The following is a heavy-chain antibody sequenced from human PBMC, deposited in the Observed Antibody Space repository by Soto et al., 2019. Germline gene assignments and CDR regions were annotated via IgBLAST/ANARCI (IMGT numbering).Heavy chain of an antibody. D-gene: IGHD5-18*01. CDR1: GGTFSSYA. V-gene: IGHV1-69*13. CDR2: IIPIFGTA. J-gene: IGHJ6*02. CDR3: AGASRGDSYAYLVYYYGMDV. Sequence: SVKVSCKASGGTFSSYAISWVRQAPGQGPEWMGGIIPIFGTAKYAQKFQGRVTITADESTSTAYMELSSLRSEDTAVYYCAGASRGDSYAYLVYYYGMDVWAQGTTVPVS.